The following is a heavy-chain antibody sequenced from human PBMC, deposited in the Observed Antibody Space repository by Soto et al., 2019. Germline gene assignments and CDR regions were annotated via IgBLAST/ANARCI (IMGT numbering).Heavy chain of an antibody. CDR1: GGTFSSYT. V-gene: IGHV1-69*02. D-gene: IGHD3-10*01. CDR2: IIPILGIA. Sequence: ASVKVSCKASGGTFSSYTISWVRQAPGQGLEWMGRIIPILGIANYAQKFQGRVTITADKSTSTAYMELSSLRSEDTAVYYCAGTFGRYYYGSGSSNFDYWGQGTLVTVSS. J-gene: IGHJ4*02. CDR3: AGTFGRYYYGSGSSNFDY.